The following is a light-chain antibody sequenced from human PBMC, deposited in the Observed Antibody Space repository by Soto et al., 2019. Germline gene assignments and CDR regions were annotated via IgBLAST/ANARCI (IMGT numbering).Light chain of an antibody. CDR1: SSDVGGYNY. CDR3: SSYTSSSTPLV. J-gene: IGLJ3*02. Sequence: QSALTQPASVSGSPGQSITISCTGTSSDVGGYNYVSWYQQHPGKAPKLMIYDVTNRPSGVSNRFSGSQSGNTASLTISGLQAEDAADYYCSSYTSSSTPLVFGGGTKLTVL. V-gene: IGLV2-14*01. CDR2: DVT.